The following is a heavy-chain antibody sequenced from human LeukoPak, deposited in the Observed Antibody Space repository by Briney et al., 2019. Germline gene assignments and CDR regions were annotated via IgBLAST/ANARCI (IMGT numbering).Heavy chain of an antibody. CDR2: IWYDGSNK. J-gene: IGHJ6*02. D-gene: IGHD3/OR15-3a*01. V-gene: IGHV3-33*08. CDR1: GFTFSSYG. Sequence: PGRSLRLSCVASGFTFSSYGMHWVRQAPGKGLEWVAVIWYDGSNKYYADSVKGRFTISRDNSKNTLYLQMNSLRAEDTAVYYCARDGLAYYYGMDVWGQGTTVTVSS. CDR3: ARDGLAYYYGMDV.